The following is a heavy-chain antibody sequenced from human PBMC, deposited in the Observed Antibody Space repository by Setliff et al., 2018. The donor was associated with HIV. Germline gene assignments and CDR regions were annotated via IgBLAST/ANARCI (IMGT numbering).Heavy chain of an antibody. D-gene: IGHD3-10*01. J-gene: IGHJ2*01. V-gene: IGHV4-4*07. Sequence: SKTLSLTCTVSGDSIGDYYWNWIRQPAGKGLEWIGRVYASAYSNYNPSLKRRVTMSVDTSQNQFSLKLRSVNAADTAVYYCASDWVTRSNYYGAGSPWYFDFWGRGILVTVS. CDR2: VYASAYS. CDR1: GDSIGDYY. CDR3: ASDWVTRSNYYGAGSPWYFDF.